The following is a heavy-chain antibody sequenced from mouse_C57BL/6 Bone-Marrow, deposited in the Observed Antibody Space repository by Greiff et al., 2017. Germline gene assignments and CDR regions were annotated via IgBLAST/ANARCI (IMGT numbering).Heavy chain of an antibody. CDR1: EYEFPSHD. J-gene: IGHJ2*01. CDR2: INSDGGST. Sequence: EVKLVESGGGLVQPGESLKLSCESNEYEFPSHDMSWVRKTPEKRLELVAAINSDGGSTSYPATMEGRFIISRANTKKTLYLQMSSLRSEDTALYYCARLYDGYYYSDYWGQGTTLTVSS. D-gene: IGHD2-3*01. CDR3: ARLYDGYYYSDY. V-gene: IGHV5-2*01.